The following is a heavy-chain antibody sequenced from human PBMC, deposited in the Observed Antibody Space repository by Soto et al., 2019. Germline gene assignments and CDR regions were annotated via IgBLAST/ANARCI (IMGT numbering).Heavy chain of an antibody. CDR3: TRSIHLVVLTVIDH. CDR1: GFSFGNYA. V-gene: IGHV3-49*04. Sequence: LRLSFTASGFSFGNYAITWVRQAPGKGLEWLGLIRSKAHGGTTEYAASVKGRFNISRDDSKSIACLEMNSLRTDDTAVYYCTRSIHLVVLTVIDHWGQGTLVTVSS. J-gene: IGHJ4*02. D-gene: IGHD2-21*02. CDR2: IRSKAHGGTT.